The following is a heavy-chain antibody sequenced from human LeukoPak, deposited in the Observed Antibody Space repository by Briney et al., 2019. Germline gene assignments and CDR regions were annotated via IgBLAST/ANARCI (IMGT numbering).Heavy chain of an antibody. CDR3: ARDADYGGNSLIDY. Sequence: GGSLRLSCAASGFTFSSYAMHWVRQAPGKGLEWVAVISYDGNNKYYADSVMGQFTISRDNSKNTFYLEMNSLRAEDTAVYYCARDADYGGNSLIDYWGQGTLVTVSS. D-gene: IGHD4-23*01. J-gene: IGHJ4*02. V-gene: IGHV3-30-3*01. CDR1: GFTFSSYA. CDR2: ISYDGNNK.